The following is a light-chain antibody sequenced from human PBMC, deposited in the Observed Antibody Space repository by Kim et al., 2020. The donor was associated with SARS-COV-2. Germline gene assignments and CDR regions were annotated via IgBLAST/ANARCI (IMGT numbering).Light chain of an antibody. CDR1: SLRSYY. V-gene: IGLV3-19*01. J-gene: IGLJ2*01. CDR3: QSRDSGGNVV. CDR2: GRN. Sequence: SSELTQDPAVSVALGQTVRITCKGDSLRSYYATWYQQKPRQAPLLVIFGRNNRPSGIPDRFSGSTSGNTASLTISGAQAEDDADFYCQSRDSGGNVVFGGGTKLTVL.